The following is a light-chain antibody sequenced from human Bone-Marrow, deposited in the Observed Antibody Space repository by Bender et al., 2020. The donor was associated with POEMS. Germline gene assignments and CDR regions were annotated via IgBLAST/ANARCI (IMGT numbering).Light chain of an antibody. CDR3: AAWDDSLNGYV. CDR1: SSNIGDNY. J-gene: IGLJ1*01. CDR2: RNI. V-gene: IGLV1-47*01. Sequence: QSVLTQPPSASGTPGQRVTISCSGSSSNIGDNYVNWYQQLPGTAPKLLIYRNIQRPSGVPDRFSGSKSGTSASLAISGLQSDDEADYYCAAWDDSLNGYVFGTGTRVTVL.